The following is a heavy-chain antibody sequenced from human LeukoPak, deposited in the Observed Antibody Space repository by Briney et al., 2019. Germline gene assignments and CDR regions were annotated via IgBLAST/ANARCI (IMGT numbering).Heavy chain of an antibody. CDR3: ARQGGRGYSYGFIDH. V-gene: IGHV4-39*01. Sequence: SETLSLTCTVSGGSISSSSYYWGWIRQPPGKGLEWIGSICYSGSTYYNPSLKSRVTISVDTSKDQFSLKLSSVTAADTAVYYCARQGGRGYSYGFIDHWGQGTLVTVSS. D-gene: IGHD5-18*01. CDR2: ICYSGST. CDR1: GGSISSSSYY. J-gene: IGHJ4*02.